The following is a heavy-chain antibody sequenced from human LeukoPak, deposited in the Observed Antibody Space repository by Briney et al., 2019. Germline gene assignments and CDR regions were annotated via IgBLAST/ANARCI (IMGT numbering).Heavy chain of an antibody. CDR1: GFVFTSYG. V-gene: IGHV1-18*01. CDR3: ARVLSSGWYLRSYYYYGMDV. J-gene: IGHJ6*02. CDR2: ISANDGKT. D-gene: IGHD6-19*01. Sequence: ASVKVSCKASGFVFTSYGFTWVRQAPGQGLEWMGWISANDGKTHYSERHQGRVTMTTDTVTSTAYMELRSLRSEDTAVYYCARVLSSGWYLRSYYYYGMDVWGQGTTVTVSS.